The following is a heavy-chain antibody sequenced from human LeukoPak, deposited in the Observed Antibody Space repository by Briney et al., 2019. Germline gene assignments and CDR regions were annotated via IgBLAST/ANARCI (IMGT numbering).Heavy chain of an antibody. CDR2: ISTFNSNT. J-gene: IGHJ4*02. CDR1: GYTFTSYS. D-gene: IGHD1-1*01. Sequence: ASLKVSCKASGYTFTSYSITWVRQAPGQGLEWMAWISTFNSNTKYAQKFQGRVTMTTDTSTSTAYMELRSLRSDDTAVYYCARGNWNDPKVHSDYWGQGTLVTVSS. CDR3: ARGNWNDPKVHSDY. V-gene: IGHV1-18*01.